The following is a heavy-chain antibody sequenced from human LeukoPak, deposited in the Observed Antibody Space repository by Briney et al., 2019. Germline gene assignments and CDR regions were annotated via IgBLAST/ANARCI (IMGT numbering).Heavy chain of an antibody. J-gene: IGHJ4*02. CDR2: MRHDGSDI. CDR3: ARDHSPKWGSGERYFDY. D-gene: IGHD1-26*01. Sequence: PGGSLRLSCAASGFSFNSYAMHWVRQAPGKGLEWVAVMRHDGSDIYYGDSVKGRFTICRDNSKNTLYLQINSLRVDDTAVYYCARDHSPKWGSGERYFDYWGQGTQVTVSS. CDR1: GFSFNSYA. V-gene: IGHV3-33*01.